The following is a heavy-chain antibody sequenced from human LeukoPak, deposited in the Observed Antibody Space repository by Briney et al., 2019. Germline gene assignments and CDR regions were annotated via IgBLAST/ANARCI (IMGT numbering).Heavy chain of an antibody. V-gene: IGHV3-30-3*01. J-gene: IGHJ4*02. CDR2: ISYDGSNK. CDR3: ARHPRPRRAVAEDY. D-gene: IGHD6-19*01. CDR1: GFTFSSYA. Sequence: GGSLRLSCAASGFTFSSYAMHWVRQAPGKGLEWVAVISYDGSNKYYADSVKGRFTISRDNSKNTLYLQMNSLRAEDTAVYFCARHPRPRRAVAEDYWGQGTLVTVSS.